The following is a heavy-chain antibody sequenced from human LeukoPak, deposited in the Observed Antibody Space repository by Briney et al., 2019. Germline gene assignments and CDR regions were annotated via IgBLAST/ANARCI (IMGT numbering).Heavy chain of an antibody. Sequence: GESLKISCKGSGYNFTSYWIGWVRQMPGKGLECMGVIYPGDSDTRYSPSFQGQVTISADRSINTAYLQWSSLKASDTTMYYCARSIQLWSNFDYWGQGTLVTVSS. CDR1: GYNFTSYW. D-gene: IGHD5-18*01. J-gene: IGHJ4*02. CDR2: IYPGDSDT. V-gene: IGHV5-51*01. CDR3: ARSIQLWSNFDY.